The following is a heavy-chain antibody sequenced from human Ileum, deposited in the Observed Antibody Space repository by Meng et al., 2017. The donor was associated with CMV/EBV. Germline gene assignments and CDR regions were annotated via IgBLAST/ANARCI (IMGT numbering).Heavy chain of an antibody. J-gene: IGHJ3*01. Sequence: GESLKISCAASGFTFSDAWMNWVRQAPGKGLEWVGRIKSKTDGETTDYAAPVKGRFTISRDDSKNTLYLQMNSLKTEDTAVYYCTGRTVPPAWGQGKMVT. V-gene: IGHV3-15*01. D-gene: IGHD4-17*01. CDR2: IKSKTDGETT. CDR3: TGRTVPPA. CDR1: GFTFSDAW.